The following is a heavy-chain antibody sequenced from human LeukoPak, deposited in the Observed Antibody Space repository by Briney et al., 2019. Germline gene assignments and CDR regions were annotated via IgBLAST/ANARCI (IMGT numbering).Heavy chain of an antibody. CDR3: ARDKSSSHDRDFQH. CDR2: IRFDGRNK. J-gene: IGHJ1*01. CDR1: GFTFSDYG. V-gene: IGHV3-30*02. Sequence: GGSLTLSCEGSGFTFSDYGIHWVRQAPGQGLEWMTFIRFDGRNKYYADSVKGRFTISRDNSKNTLYLQMNSLRAEDTAVYYCARDKSSSHDRDFQHWGQGTLVTVSS. D-gene: IGHD6-13*01.